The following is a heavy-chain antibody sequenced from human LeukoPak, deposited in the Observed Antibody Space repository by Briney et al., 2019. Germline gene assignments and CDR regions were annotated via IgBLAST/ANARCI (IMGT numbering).Heavy chain of an antibody. V-gene: IGHV1-69*13. CDR2: IIPMINTP. CDR3: AIIQGTYGDNENDY. D-gene: IGHD4-17*01. CDR1: GGTFRSYA. Sequence: GASVKVSCKASGGTFRSYAITWVRQAPGKGLEWMGGIIPMINTPKYAQKFQGRVSITADESTSTGYMEVSSLRSEDTAVYYCAIIQGTYGDNENDYWGQGTLVTVSS. J-gene: IGHJ4*02.